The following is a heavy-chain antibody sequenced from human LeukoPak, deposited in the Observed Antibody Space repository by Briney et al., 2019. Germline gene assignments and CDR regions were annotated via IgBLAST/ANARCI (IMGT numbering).Heavy chain of an antibody. J-gene: IGHJ4*02. V-gene: IGHV1-18*01. Sequence: GASVKVSCKASGYTFTSYDVSWVRQAPGQGLEWMGWISVYNGNTNYAQKLQGRVAMTTDTSTSTAYMELRSLRSDDTAVYYCARAGRNPIDYWAREPWSPSPQ. CDR1: GYTFTSYD. D-gene: IGHD2/OR15-2a*01. CDR3: ARAGRNPIDY. CDR2: ISVYNGNT.